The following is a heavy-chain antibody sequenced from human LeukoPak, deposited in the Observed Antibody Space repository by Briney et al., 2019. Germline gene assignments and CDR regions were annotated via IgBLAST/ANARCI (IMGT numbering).Heavy chain of an antibody. CDR3: ARVRVIDWGSSYFDY. J-gene: IGHJ4*02. Sequence: SETLSLTCAVSGDSISNSNWWSWVRQPPGKGLEWIGYIFHTGSTNYNPSLKSRVTISIDKSKNQFSLRLISVTAADTAVYFCARVRVIDWGSSYFDYWGQGNLVTVSS. V-gene: IGHV4-4*02. D-gene: IGHD3-9*01. CDR1: GDSISNSNW. CDR2: IFHTGST.